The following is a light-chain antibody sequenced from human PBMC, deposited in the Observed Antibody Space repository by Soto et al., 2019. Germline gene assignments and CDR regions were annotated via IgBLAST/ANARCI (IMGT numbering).Light chain of an antibody. CDR1: SSDVGGYNY. CDR3: CSYAASHTFV. Sequence: QSVLTQPRSVSGSPGQSVTISCTGTSSDVGGYNYVSWYQQHPGKAPKLMIYEATERPSGVPDRFSGSKSGNTASLTISGLQAEDEGDYYCCSYAASHTFVFGGGTKVTVL. J-gene: IGLJ2*01. CDR2: EAT. V-gene: IGLV2-11*01.